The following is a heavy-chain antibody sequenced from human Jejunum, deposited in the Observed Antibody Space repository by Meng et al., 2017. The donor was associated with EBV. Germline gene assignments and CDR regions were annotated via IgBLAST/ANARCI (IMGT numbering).Heavy chain of an antibody. J-gene: IGHJ4*02. Sequence: QVALQGSGPGLVKPSVPLSLPCTVSGVSMSNFYWSWFRQPPGKGLEWIGYIYYSVSTNYNPSLKSRVTISVDTSKNQFSLSLSSVTAADTAVYYCARGGGRPEYWGQGILVTVSS. CDR1: GVSMSNFY. CDR2: IYYSVST. CDR3: ARGGGRPEY. D-gene: IGHD3-10*01. V-gene: IGHV4-59*01.